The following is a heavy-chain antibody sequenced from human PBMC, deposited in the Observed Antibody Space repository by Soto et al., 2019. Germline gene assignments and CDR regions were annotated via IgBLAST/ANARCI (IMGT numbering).Heavy chain of an antibody. J-gene: IGHJ4*01. V-gene: IGHV3-30*18. Sequence: RGSLRLSCSASGFTCNIYGMHCGRQAPDKGLEWVALISYDGSNQYYADSVKGRFTISRGNSKNTLYLQMNSVRADDTAGYYCAKDQASGQGSFDSWGQGSLVTVSS. CDR2: ISYDGSNQ. CDR1: GFTCNIYG. CDR3: AKDQASGQGSFDS.